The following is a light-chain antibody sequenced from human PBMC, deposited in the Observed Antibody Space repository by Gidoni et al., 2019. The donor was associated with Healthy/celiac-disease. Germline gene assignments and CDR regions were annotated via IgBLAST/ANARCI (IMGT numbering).Light chain of an antibody. J-gene: IGKJ1*01. CDR3: KQSYSTPRT. CDR2: AAS. V-gene: IGKV1-39*01. Sequence: IQITQSPSSLSASVGDRRTITCRASQSISSYLNWYQQKPGKAPKLLIYAASILQSGVPSRFSGSGSGTDFTLTISRLEPEDVATYYCKQSYSTPRTFGQGTKVEIK. CDR1: QSISSY.